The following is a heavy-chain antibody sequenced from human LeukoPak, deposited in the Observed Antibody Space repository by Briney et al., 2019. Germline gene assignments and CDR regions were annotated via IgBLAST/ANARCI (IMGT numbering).Heavy chain of an antibody. Sequence: GGSLRLSCAASGFTVSSNYMSWVRQAPGKGLEWVSVIYSGGSTSYADSVKGRFTISRDNSKNTLYLQMNSLRAEDTAVYYCARDRERGFGELLSGSFDIWGQGTMVTVSS. V-gene: IGHV3-66*01. J-gene: IGHJ3*02. CDR2: IYSGGST. D-gene: IGHD3-10*01. CDR3: ARDRERGFGELLSGSFDI. CDR1: GFTVSSNY.